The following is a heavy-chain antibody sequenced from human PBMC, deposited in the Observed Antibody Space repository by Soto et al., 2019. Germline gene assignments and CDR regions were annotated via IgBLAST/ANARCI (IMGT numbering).Heavy chain of an antibody. V-gene: IGHV1-69*06. D-gene: IGHD6-13*01. CDR2: TIPEAGTT. J-gene: IGHJ3*01. Sequence: QVHLLQSGAEVTKPGSSVQISCTAPGGTFNNYAISWVRQAPGQGLEWMGVTIPEAGTTNYAQKFQGRVTITADKATNTAYLDVNSLTSEDTAVYFCARDLADVHLWDAFDVWGHGTRVTVSS. CDR1: GGTFNNYA. CDR3: ARDLADVHLWDAFDV.